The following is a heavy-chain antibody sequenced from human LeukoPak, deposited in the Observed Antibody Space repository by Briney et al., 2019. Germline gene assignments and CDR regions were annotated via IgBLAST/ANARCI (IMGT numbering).Heavy chain of an antibody. J-gene: IGHJ4*02. CDR2: IWYDGSNE. D-gene: IGHD3-3*01. CDR3: ARDPGLRLDS. CDR1: GFSLSNYA. V-gene: IGHV3-33*01. Sequence: GGSLRLSCAASGFSLSNYAMHWVRQTPGKGREWVAVIWYDGSNEYYSEFGKGRFAISRDTYRNTLYLQMNNVRAEDTAVYFCARDPGLRLDSWGQGNLVTVS.